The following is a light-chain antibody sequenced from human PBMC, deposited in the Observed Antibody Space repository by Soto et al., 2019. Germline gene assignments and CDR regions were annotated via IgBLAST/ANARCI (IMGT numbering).Light chain of an antibody. J-gene: IGKJ5*01. CDR2: GAS. CDR3: QQYTNGPPIP. CDR1: QSVSSN. Sequence: DIIMSQSASTLSVSPGERAPLSCRASQSVSSNLAWYQQKPGQAPRLLIYGASTRATGIPARFSGSGSGTEFTLNISSLQSEDAAVYYCQQYTNGPPIPVGQGTRLAI. V-gene: IGKV3-15*01.